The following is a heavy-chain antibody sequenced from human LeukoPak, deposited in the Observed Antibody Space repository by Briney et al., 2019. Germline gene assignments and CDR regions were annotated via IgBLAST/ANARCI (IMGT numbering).Heavy chain of an antibody. CDR2: IYYSGST. J-gene: IGHJ3*02. Sequence: PSETLSPTCSVSGGSISSSSYYWGWIRQPPGKGLEWIGGIYYSGSTYYNPSLKSRVTISVDTSKNQFSLKLNSVTAADTAVYYCARQCYDSSPVDAFDIWGQGTMVTVSS. CDR1: GGSISSSSYY. V-gene: IGHV4-39*07. D-gene: IGHD3-22*01. CDR3: ARQCYDSSPVDAFDI.